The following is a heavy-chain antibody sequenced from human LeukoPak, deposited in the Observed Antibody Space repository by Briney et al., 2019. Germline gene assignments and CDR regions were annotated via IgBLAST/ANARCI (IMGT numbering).Heavy chain of an antibody. CDR3: ALDPCSGGSCYSAYFDY. CDR1: GGTFSSYA. Sequence: SVKVSCKASGGTFSSYAISWVRQAPGQGLEWMGRIIPIFGIANYAQKFQGRVTITADKSTSTAYMELSSLRSEDTAVYYCALDPCSGGSCYSAYFDYWGQEPWSPSPQ. V-gene: IGHV1-69*10. CDR2: IIPIFGIA. D-gene: IGHD2-15*01. J-gene: IGHJ4*01.